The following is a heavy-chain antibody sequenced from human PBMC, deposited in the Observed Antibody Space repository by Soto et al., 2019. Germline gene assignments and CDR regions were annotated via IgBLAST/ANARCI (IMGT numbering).Heavy chain of an antibody. CDR1: GGTFSSYA. V-gene: IGHV1-69*12. CDR3: ARHVPAAGYYYGIDV. Sequence: QVQLVQSGAEVKKPGSSVKVSCKASGGTFSSYAISWVRQAPGQGLEWMGGIIPISGTANYAQKSQGRVTITADESTSAAYMELSSLRSEDTAVYYCARHVPAAGYYYGIDVWGQGTTVTFSS. D-gene: IGHD2-2*01. CDR2: IIPISGTA. J-gene: IGHJ6*02.